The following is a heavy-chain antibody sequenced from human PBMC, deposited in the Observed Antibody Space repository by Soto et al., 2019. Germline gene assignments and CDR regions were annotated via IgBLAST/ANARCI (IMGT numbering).Heavy chain of an antibody. D-gene: IGHD5-12*01. CDR3: ARAGDSGYDLLGNWFDP. V-gene: IGHV1-18*04. CDR1: GYTFTSNS. Sequence: ASVKVSCKASGYTFTSNSIGWVRQAPGQGLEWMGWINVYNGNTKYAQQLQGRVTLTTDTSTSTAYMGLRSLRSDDTAVYYCARAGDSGYDLLGNWFDPWGQGTLVTVSS. CDR2: INVYNGNT. J-gene: IGHJ5*02.